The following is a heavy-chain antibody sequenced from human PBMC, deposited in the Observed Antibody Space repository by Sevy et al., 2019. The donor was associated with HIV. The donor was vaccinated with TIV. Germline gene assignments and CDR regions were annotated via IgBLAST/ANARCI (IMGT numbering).Heavy chain of an antibody. V-gene: IGHV3-23*01. CDR2: LSGSGGSK. J-gene: IGHJ4*02. CDR3: ASAIDYDSSGYYYNFDY. Sequence: GGSLRLSCAASGFTFSSYAMSWVRQAPGKGLEWVSALSGSGGSKYYADSVKGRFTISRDNSKNTLFLQMNSLRADDTAVYYCASAIDYDSSGYYYNFDYWGQGTLVTVSS. CDR1: GFTFSSYA. D-gene: IGHD3-22*01.